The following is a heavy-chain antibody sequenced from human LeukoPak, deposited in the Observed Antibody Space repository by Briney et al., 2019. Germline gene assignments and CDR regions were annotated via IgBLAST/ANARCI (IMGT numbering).Heavy chain of an antibody. Sequence: GGSLRLSCAASGFTFSNYGMNWVRQAPGKGLEWVSSISSSGTYIYYADSMKGRFTISRDNAKNSLYLQMDSLRAEDTAVYYCARPRGWERRWYFDLWGRGTLVTVSP. CDR2: ISSSGTYI. J-gene: IGHJ2*01. V-gene: IGHV3-21*01. CDR1: GFTFSNYG. CDR3: ARPRGWERRWYFDL. D-gene: IGHD1-26*01.